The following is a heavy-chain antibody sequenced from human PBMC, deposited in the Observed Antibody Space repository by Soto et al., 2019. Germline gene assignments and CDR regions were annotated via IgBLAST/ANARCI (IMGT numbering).Heavy chain of an antibody. CDR2: IYYSGST. J-gene: IGHJ5*02. CDR1: GGSISSSSYY. CDR3: ARAFYDFWSGLSWYPNWFDP. D-gene: IGHD3-3*01. V-gene: IGHV4-39*01. Sequence: SETLSLTCTVSGGSISSSSYYWGWIRQPPGKGLEWIGSIYYSGSTYYNPSLKSRVTISVDTSKNQFSLKLSSVTAADTAVYYCARAFYDFWSGLSWYPNWFDPWGQGTLVTVSS.